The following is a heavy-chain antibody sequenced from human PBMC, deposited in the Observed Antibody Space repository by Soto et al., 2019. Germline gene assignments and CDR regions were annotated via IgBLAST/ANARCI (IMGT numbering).Heavy chain of an antibody. CDR3: ARAGSGSYLY. D-gene: IGHD1-26*01. CDR2: IYHSGST. Sequence: SETLSLTCTVSGYSISSGYYWGWIRQPPGKGLEWIGSIYHSGSTYYNPSLKSRVTISVDTSKNQFSLKLSSVTAADTAVYYCARAGSGSYLYWGQGTLVTVSS. V-gene: IGHV4-38-2*02. CDR1: GYSISSGYY. J-gene: IGHJ4*02.